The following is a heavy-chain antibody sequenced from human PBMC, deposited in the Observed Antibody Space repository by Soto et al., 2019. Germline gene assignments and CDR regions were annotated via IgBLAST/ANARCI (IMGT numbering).Heavy chain of an antibody. D-gene: IGHD3-9*01. CDR1: GYTFTSYG. CDR2: ISAYNGNT. J-gene: IGHJ4*02. CDR3: ATHGRGYDILTGPFDY. Sequence: ASVKVSCKASGYTFTSYGISWVRQAPGQGLEWMGWISAYNGNTNYAQKFQGRVTITADESTSTAYMELSSLRSEDTAVYYCATHGRGYDILTGPFDYWGQGTLVTVSS. V-gene: IGHV1-18*04.